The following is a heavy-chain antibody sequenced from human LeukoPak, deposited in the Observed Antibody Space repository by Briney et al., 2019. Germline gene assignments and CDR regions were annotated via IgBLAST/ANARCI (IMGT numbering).Heavy chain of an antibody. CDR1: GGTFSSYA. J-gene: IGHJ4*02. CDR3: ARRDYYDSSTPFDY. V-gene: IGHV1-18*01. D-gene: IGHD3-22*01. Sequence: ASVKVSCKASGGTFSSYAISWVRQAPGQGLEWIGWIGAYNGNTNYAQKLQGRVTMTTDTSTSTAYMELRSLRSDDTAVYYCARRDYYDSSTPFDYWGQGTLVTVSS. CDR2: IGAYNGNT.